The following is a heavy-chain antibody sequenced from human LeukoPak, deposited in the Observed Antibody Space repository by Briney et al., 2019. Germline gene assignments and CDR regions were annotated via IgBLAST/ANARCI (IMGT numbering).Heavy chain of an antibody. CDR3: ARDDYDSSGYYFYFDY. CDR2: IKQDGSEK. Sequence: GGSLRLSCAASGFTFTNYPMHWVRQAPGKGLEWVANIKQDGSEKYYVDSVKGRFTISRDNAKNSLYLQMNSLRAEDTAVYYCARDDYDSSGYYFYFDYWGQGTLVTVSS. CDR1: GFTFTNYP. V-gene: IGHV3-7*01. D-gene: IGHD3-22*01. J-gene: IGHJ4*02.